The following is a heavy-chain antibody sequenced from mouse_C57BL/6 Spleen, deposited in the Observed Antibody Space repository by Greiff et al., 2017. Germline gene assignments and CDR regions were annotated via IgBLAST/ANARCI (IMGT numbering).Heavy chain of an antibody. J-gene: IGHJ3*01. CDR2: ISSGSSTI. CDR3: ARDDGYYTWFAY. V-gene: IGHV5-17*01. Sequence: EVKLMESGGGLVKPGGSLKLSCAASGFTFSDYGMHWVRQAPEKGLEWVAYISSGSSTIYYADTVKGRFTISRDNAKNTLFLQMTSLGSEDTAMYYCARDDGYYTWFAYWGQGTLVTVSA. CDR1: GFTFSDYG. D-gene: IGHD2-3*01.